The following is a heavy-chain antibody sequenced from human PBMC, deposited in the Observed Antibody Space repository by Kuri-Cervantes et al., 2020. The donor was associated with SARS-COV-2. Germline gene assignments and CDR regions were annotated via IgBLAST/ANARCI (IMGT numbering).Heavy chain of an antibody. CDR2: ISYDGTYR. CDR3: ARESGSGIAY. Sequence: GESLKISCAASGFAFRTHAMHWVRQAPGKGLEWAALISYDGTYRFYADSVKGRFTISRDNSKNTLYLQMNSLRAEDTAVYYCARESGSGIAYWGQGTLVTVSS. J-gene: IGHJ4*02. CDR1: GFAFRTHA. V-gene: IGHV3-30*04. D-gene: IGHD3-10*01.